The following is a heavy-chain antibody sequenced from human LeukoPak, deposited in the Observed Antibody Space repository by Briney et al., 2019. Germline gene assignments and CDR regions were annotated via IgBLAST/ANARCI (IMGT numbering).Heavy chain of an antibody. CDR1: GFTFSSYS. V-gene: IGHV3-21*01. CDR2: ISSSSYI. J-gene: IGHJ3*02. Sequence: PGGSLRLSCAASGFTFSSYSMNWVRQAPGKGLEWVSSISSSSYIYYADSVKGRLTISRDNAKNSLYLQMNSLRAEDTAVYYCARAVEGPSAFDIWGQGTMVTVSS. CDR3: ARAVEGPSAFDI.